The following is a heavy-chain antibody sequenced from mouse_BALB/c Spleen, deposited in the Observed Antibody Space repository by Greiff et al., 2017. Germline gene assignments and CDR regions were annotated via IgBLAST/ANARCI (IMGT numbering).Heavy chain of an antibody. CDR3: AYYGTSFAY. CDR1: GFNIKDTY. J-gene: IGHJ3*01. Sequence: VQLKESGAELVKPGASVKLSCTASGFNIKDTYMHWVKQRPEQGLEWIGRIDPANGNTKYDPKFQGKATITADTSSNTAYLQLSSLTSEDTAVYYCAYYGTSFAYWGQGTLVTVSA. D-gene: IGHD1-1*01. V-gene: IGHV14-3*02. CDR2: IDPANGNT.